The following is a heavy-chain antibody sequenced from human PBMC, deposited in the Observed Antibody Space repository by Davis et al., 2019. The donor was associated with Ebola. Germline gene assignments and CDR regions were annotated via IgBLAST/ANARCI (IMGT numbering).Heavy chain of an antibody. V-gene: IGHV3-7*03. CDR3: ARGGRVVVPAAIRAYYYGMDV. Sequence: GESLKISCAASGFTFSNAWMSWVRQAPGKGLEWVANIKQDGSEKYYVDSVKGRFTISRDNAKNSLYLQMNSLRAEDTAVYYCARGGRVVVPAAIRAYYYGMDVWGQGTTVTVSS. CDR2: IKQDGSEK. J-gene: IGHJ6*02. CDR1: GFTFSNAW. D-gene: IGHD2-2*01.